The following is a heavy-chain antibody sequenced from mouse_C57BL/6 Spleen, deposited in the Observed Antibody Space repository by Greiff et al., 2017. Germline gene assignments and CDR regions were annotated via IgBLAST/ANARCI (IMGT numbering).Heavy chain of an antibody. CDR2: IYPGDGDT. Sequence: QVQLQQSGAELVKPGASVKISCKASGYAFSSYWMNWVKQRPGKGLEWIGQIYPGDGDTTYNGKFKGKATLSEYKSSSTAYMQLSSLTSEDSAVYFGARKGVVDYFDYWGQGTTLKVSS. CDR3: ARKGVVDYFDY. V-gene: IGHV1-80*01. D-gene: IGHD1-3*01. CDR1: GYAFSSYW. J-gene: IGHJ2*01.